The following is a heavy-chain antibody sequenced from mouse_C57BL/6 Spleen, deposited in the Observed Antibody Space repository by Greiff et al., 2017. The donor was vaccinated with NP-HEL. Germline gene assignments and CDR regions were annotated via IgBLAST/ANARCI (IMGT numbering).Heavy chain of an antibody. Sequence: EVMLVESGGGLVKPGGSLKLSCAASGFTFSDYGMHWVRQAPEKGLEWVAYISSGSSTIYYADPVKGRFTISRDTAKNTLFLQMTSLRSEDTAVYCTARDDGYFYYYAMDYWGQGTSVTVSS. V-gene: IGHV5-17*01. CDR3: ARDDGYFYYYAMDY. J-gene: IGHJ4*01. CDR2: ISSGSSTI. D-gene: IGHD2-3*01. CDR1: GFTFSDYG.